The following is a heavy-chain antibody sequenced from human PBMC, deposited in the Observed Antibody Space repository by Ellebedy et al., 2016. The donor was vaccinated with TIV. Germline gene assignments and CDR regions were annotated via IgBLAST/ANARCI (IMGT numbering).Heavy chain of an antibody. J-gene: IGHJ4*02. Sequence: GESLKISXVASGFKFSAHYVDWVRQAPGKGLEWVAVISYGGRNQHYADSVKGRFTISRDNSKNTLYLQMNGLRAEDTAVYYCAKDVTGDFPYWGQGTLVTVSS. V-gene: IGHV3-30*18. CDR1: GFKFSAHY. CDR3: AKDVTGDFPY. D-gene: IGHD7-27*01. CDR2: ISYGGRNQ.